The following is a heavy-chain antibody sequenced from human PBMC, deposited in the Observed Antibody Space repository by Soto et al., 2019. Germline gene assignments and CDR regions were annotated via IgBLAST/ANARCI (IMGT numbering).Heavy chain of an antibody. CDR3: AKDLKIPPRYYYYYYGMDV. CDR1: GFTFSSYG. V-gene: IGHV3-30*18. Sequence: PGGSLRLSCAASGFTFSSYGMHWVRQAPGKGLEWVAVISYDGSNKYYADSVKGRFTISRDNSKNTLYLQMNSLRAEDTAVYYCAKDLKIPPRYYYYYYGMDVWGQGSTVTVSS. CDR2: ISYDGSNK. J-gene: IGHJ6*02.